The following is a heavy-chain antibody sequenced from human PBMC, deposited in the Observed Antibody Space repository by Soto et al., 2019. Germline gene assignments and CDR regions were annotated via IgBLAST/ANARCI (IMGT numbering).Heavy chain of an antibody. CDR2: IYYSGST. D-gene: IGHD2-15*01. J-gene: IGHJ4*02. CDR3: ARWVVVVAATFFDY. V-gene: IGHV4-39*01. Sequence: QLQLQESGPGLVKPSETLSLTCTVSGGSISSSSYYWGWIRQPPGKGLEWIGSIYYSGSTYYNPSLKSRVTISVDTSKNQFSLKLSSVTAADTDVYYCARWVVVVAATFFDYWGQGTLVTVSS. CDR1: GGSISSSSYY.